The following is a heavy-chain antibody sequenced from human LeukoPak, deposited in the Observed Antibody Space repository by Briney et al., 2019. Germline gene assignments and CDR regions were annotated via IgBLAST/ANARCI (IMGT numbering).Heavy chain of an antibody. J-gene: IGHJ4*02. V-gene: IGHV3-43*02. CDR2: IRADGITT. Sequence: PGGSVSLSCAASGFTFDDYAMHWVGQAPEKGLEWVSLIRADGITTYYADSVKGRFTISRDSSKNSLYLQMNSLRTEDGALYYCAKDYYSGQRTLVTVSS. CDR3: AKDYY. CDR1: GFTFDDYA.